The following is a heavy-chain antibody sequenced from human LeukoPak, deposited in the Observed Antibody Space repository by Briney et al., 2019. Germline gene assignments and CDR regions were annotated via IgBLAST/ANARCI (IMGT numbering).Heavy chain of an antibody. V-gene: IGHV1-46*01. CDR3: ARGYCSGGGCSVLDAFDG. CDR1: GYTFTNYY. D-gene: IGHD2-15*01. Sequence: GASVKVSCTTSGYTFTNYYIHWVRRAPGQGLEWMGKINPSGGSTSYPQKFQGRVTMTRDTSTTTVYMELSTLRSEDTAIYYCARGYCSGGGCSVLDAFDGWGQGTMVTVSS. J-gene: IGHJ3*01. CDR2: INPSGGST.